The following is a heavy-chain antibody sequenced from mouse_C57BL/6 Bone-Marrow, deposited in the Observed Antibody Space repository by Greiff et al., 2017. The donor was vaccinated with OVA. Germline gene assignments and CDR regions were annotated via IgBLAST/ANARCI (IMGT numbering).Heavy chain of an antibody. CDR2: ISYDGSN. Sequence: DVQLQESGPGLVKPSQSLSLTCSVTGYSITSGYYWNWIRQFPGNKLEWMGYISYDGSNNYNPSLKNRISITRDTSKNQFFLKLNSVTTEDTATYYCAGTLDYWGQGTTLTVSS. J-gene: IGHJ2*01. CDR3: AGTLDY. D-gene: IGHD3-3*01. V-gene: IGHV3-6*01. CDR1: GYSITSGYY.